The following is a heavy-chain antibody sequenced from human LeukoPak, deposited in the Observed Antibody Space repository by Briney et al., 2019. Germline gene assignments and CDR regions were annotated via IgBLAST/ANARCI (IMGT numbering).Heavy chain of an antibody. CDR1: GGSISSYY. J-gene: IGHJ3*02. CDR2: IYYSGST. CDR3: ARHVPLDAFDI. V-gene: IGHV4-59*08. Sequence: SETLSLTCTVSGGSISSYYWSWIRQPLGKGLEWIGYIYYSGSTNYNPSLKSRVTISVDTSKNQFSLKLSSVTAADTAVYYCARHVPLDAFDIWGQGTMVTVSS.